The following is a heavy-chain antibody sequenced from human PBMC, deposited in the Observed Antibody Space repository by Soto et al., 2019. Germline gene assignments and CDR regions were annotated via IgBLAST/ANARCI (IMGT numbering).Heavy chain of an antibody. D-gene: IGHD3-9*01. J-gene: IGHJ4*02. V-gene: IGHV3-23*01. CDR1: GFTFSSYA. Sequence: EVQLLESGGILVHPGGSLRLSCAASGFTFSSYAMTWVRQAPGKGLEWVSAISGRGDRTYYADSVKGRFTISRDQSKNTLYLQMHSLRDEDTAVYFFAKERDHGADRYDFDDWGQGTLVTVSS. CDR3: AKERDHGADRYDFDD. CDR2: ISGRGDRT.